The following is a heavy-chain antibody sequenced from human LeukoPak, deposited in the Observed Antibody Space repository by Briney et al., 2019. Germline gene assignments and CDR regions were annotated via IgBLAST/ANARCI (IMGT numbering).Heavy chain of an antibody. Sequence: GGSLRLSCAASGFTFDDYAMHWVRQAPGKGLEWVSLISWDGGSTYYADSVKGRFTISRDNAKNSLFLQMNSLRAEDTAVYYCARVLRYCSGGNCYSGGLGYMDVWGKGTTVTISS. J-gene: IGHJ6*03. V-gene: IGHV3-43D*03. CDR1: GFTFDDYA. CDR2: ISWDGGST. D-gene: IGHD2-15*01. CDR3: ARVLRYCSGGNCYSGGLGYMDV.